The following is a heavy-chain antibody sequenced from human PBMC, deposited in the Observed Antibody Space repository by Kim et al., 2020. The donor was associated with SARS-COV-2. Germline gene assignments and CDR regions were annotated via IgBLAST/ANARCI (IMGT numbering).Heavy chain of an antibody. CDR1: GFTFSGSY. J-gene: IGHJ4*01. CDR2: IRNKANSYTT. CDR3: SLHLGRHYFDY. Sequence: GGSLRLFCAASGFTFSGSYMHWVRQAPGKGLEWVGRIRNKANSYTTAYAASVKGRFTISRDDSKKLAYLQMNSLKTEDTALYYCSLHLGRHYFDY. V-gene: IGHV3-73*01.